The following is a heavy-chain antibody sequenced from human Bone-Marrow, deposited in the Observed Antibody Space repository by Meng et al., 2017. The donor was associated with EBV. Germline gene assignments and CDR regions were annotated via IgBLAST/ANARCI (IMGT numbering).Heavy chain of an antibody. CDR2: IFYGGST. J-gene: IGHJ4*02. D-gene: IGHD3-10*01. Sequence: QVQPQDSGPRLLKPSGPLSLTCVVSGGSIRRSNWWSWVRQPPGKGLEWIGEIFYGGSTNYNPSLESRVTISVDKSKNQFSLKLSSVTAADTAVYYCAAGFRELVRSRDYWGQGTLVTVSS. CDR1: GGSIRRSNW. CDR3: AAGFRELVRSRDY. V-gene: IGHV4-4*02.